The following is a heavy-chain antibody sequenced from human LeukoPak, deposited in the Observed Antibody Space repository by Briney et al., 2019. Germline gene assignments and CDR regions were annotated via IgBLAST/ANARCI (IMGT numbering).Heavy chain of an antibody. D-gene: IGHD3-10*01. CDR1: GYTFTSYD. V-gene: IGHV1-8*01. J-gene: IGHJ4*02. CDR3: ARSLHYYGSGNFDY. Sequence: GASVKVSCKASGYTFTSYDINWVRQATGQGLEWMGWMNPNSGNTGYAQKFQGRVTMTRNTSISTAYMELSSLRSEDTAVYYCARSLHYYGSGNFDYWGQGALVTVSS. CDR2: MNPNSGNT.